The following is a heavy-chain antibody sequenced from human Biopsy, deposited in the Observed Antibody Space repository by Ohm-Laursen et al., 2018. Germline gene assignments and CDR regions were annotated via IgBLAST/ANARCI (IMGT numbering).Heavy chain of an antibody. D-gene: IGHD3-16*01. J-gene: IGHJ6*02. Sequence: TLSLTWVVYGGSFSGYYWIWIRQSPGKGLEWIGEINHRGSASYNPSLKSRITVLVDTSKNQFSLKLRSVSAADTAVYFCARALDYYDPYYYYAMDVWGQGTSVTVSS. CDR2: INHRGSA. V-gene: IGHV4-34*01. CDR3: ARALDYYDPYYYYAMDV. CDR1: GGSFSGYY.